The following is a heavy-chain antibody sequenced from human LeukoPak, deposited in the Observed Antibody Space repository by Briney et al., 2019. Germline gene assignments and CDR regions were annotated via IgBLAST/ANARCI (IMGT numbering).Heavy chain of an antibody. CDR1: GGSISSYY. CDR2: IYTSGST. D-gene: IGHD5-18*01. CDR3: AREGSGYSYGYLSAFDI. V-gene: IGHV4-4*07. Sequence: SETLSLTCAVSGGSISSYYWSWIRQPAGKGLEWIGRIYTSGSTNYNPSLKSRVTMSVDTSKNQFSLKLSSVTAADTAVYYCAREGSGYSYGYLSAFDIWGQGAMVTVSS. J-gene: IGHJ3*02.